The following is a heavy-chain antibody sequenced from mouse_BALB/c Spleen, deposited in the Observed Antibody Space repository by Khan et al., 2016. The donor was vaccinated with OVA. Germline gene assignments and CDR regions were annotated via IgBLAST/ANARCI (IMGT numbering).Heavy chain of an antibody. V-gene: IGHV1-20*02. CDR2: INPHIGET. CDR1: GYSFTGYF. CDR3: ERIYGSDFDY. D-gene: IGHD1-1*01. J-gene: IGHJ2*03. Sequence: EVQLVESGPELVKPGASVKISCKASGYSFTGYFMNWVMQSHGKSLEWIGRINPHIGETFYNPKFKGKATLTADESSSTAHMELRSLASEDSAVYYCERIYGSDFDYWGQGTSVTVSS.